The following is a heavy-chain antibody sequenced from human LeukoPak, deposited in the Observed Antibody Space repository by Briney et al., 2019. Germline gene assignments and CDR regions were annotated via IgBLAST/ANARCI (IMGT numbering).Heavy chain of an antibody. V-gene: IGHV4-34*01. CDR2: INHSGST. CDR1: GGSFSGYY. Sequence: SETLSLICAVYGGSFSGYYWSWIRQPPGKGLEWIGEINHSGSTNYNPSLKSRVTISVDTSNNQFSLKLSSVTAADTAVYYCARHLEKGYGSGSAHYMDVWGKGTTLTISS. CDR3: ARHLEKGYGSGSAHYMDV. J-gene: IGHJ6*03. D-gene: IGHD3-10*01.